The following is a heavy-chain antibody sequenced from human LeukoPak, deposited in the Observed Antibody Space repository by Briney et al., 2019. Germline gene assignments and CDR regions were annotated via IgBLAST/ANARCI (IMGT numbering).Heavy chain of an antibody. V-gene: IGHV1-69*04. D-gene: IGHD3-10*01. CDR1: GGTFSSYA. CDR2: IIPILGIA. J-gene: IGHJ6*02. Sequence: SVKVSCKASGGTFSSYAISWVRQAPGQGLEWMGRIIPILGIANYAQKFQGRVTITADKSTSTAYMELSSLRSEDTAVYYCARALRERITMVRGYYYYGMDVWGQGTTVTVSS. CDR3: ARALRERITMVRGYYYYGMDV.